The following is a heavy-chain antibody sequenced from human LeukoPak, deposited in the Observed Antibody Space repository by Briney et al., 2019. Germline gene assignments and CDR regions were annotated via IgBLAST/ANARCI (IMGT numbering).Heavy chain of an antibody. D-gene: IGHD6-13*01. CDR2: IHYSGIT. CDR1: GGSISTNDYF. V-gene: IGHV4-30-4*01. J-gene: IGHJ5*02. Sequence: SETLSLTCTVSGGSISTNDYFWSWIRRSPEKGLEWIGYIHYSGITKSNPSLKSRVTISVDTSKNQFSLKLSSVTAADTAVYYCARGRGIFGYSSSARWFDPWGQGTLVTVSS. CDR3: ARGRGIFGYSSSARWFDP.